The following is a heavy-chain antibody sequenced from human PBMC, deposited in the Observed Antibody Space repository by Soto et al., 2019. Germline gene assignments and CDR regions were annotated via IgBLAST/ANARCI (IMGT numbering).Heavy chain of an antibody. J-gene: IGHJ6*03. CDR2: INPSGST. Sequence: QVQLEQWGAGLLKSSGTLSLRCVLSGGSFSGFYWSWIRQPPGQGLEWIGDINPSGSTNYNPSLESRVTIAIDTANNHFSLNVSSVTAAYTAVYSCARVSGYYYYYMDVWGKGTTVSVFS. CDR1: GGSFSGFY. D-gene: IGHD1-1*01. CDR3: ARVSGYYYYYMDV. V-gene: IGHV4-34*02.